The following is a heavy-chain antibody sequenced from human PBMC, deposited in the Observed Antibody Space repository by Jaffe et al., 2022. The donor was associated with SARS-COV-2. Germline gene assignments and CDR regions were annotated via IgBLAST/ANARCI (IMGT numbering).Heavy chain of an antibody. CDR2: ISSSSSYI. V-gene: IGHV3-21*01. Sequence: EVQLVESGGGLVKPGGSLRLSCAASGFTFSSYSMNWVRQAPGKGLEWVSSISSSSSYIYYADSVKGRFTISRDNAKNSLYLQMNSLRAEDTAVYYCAREGYDILTGKLGGFDYWGQGTLVTVSS. CDR3: AREGYDILTGKLGGFDY. D-gene: IGHD3-9*01. CDR1: GFTFSSYS. J-gene: IGHJ4*02.